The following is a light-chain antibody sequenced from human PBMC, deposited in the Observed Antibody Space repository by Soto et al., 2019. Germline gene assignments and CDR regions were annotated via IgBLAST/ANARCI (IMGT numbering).Light chain of an antibody. CDR2: WAS. CDR3: QQYYTAPLT. V-gene: IGKV4-1*01. J-gene: IGKJ4*01. CDR1: QSVLYSSNNKNY. Sequence: DIVMTQSPYSLAVSLGERATINCKSSQSVLYSSNNKNYLTWYQQKPGQPPKLLIYWASIRESGVPDRFSGSGSGTDFTLTISSLQAEDVAVYYCQQYYTAPLTFGGGTKVDIK.